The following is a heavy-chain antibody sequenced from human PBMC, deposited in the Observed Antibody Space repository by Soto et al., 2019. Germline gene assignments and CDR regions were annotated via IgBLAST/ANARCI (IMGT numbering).Heavy chain of an antibody. J-gene: IGHJ2*01. CDR1: GFTFSSYA. CDR3: PKGVSSWDDWYFDL. Sequence: EVQLLEAGGGLVQPGGSLRLSCAASGFTFSSYAMSWVRQAPGKGLEWVSVVSGSGGSTYYAGSVKGRFTISRENSKHALNVQLNSLRAEDTDVSYCPKGVSSWDDWYFDLRGRGTLVTVSS. CDR2: VSGSGGST. D-gene: IGHD6-13*01. V-gene: IGHV3-23*01.